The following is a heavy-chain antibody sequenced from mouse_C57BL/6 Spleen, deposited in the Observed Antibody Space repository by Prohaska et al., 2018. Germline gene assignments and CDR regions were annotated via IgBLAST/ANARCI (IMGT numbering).Heavy chain of an antibody. V-gene: IGHV1-26*01. CDR2: INPNNGGT. CDR3: ARISTVVYFEY. D-gene: IGHD1-1*01. Sequence: PGASVKISCKPSGYTFTDYYMNWVKQSHGKSLEWIGDINPNNGGTSYNQKFKGKATLTVDKSSSTAYMELRRLTAEDTAVYYCARISTVVYFEYWGQGTTLTVSS. J-gene: IGHJ2*01. CDR1: GYTFTDYY.